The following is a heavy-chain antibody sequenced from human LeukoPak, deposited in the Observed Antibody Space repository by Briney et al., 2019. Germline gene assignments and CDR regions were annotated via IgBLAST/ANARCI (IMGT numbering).Heavy chain of an antibody. V-gene: IGHV3-23*01. D-gene: IGHD3-16*01. CDR2: IGGRGTST. CDR1: GFRFSDFT. CDR3: GKEGGA. J-gene: IGHJ5*02. Sequence: GGSLRLSCAASGFRFSDFTMTWVRQAPGKGPEWVSAIGGRGTSTYYAYSLGGRFTISRDNSKDMLYLQMNSLKVEDTATYYCGKEGGAWGQGTKVTVSS.